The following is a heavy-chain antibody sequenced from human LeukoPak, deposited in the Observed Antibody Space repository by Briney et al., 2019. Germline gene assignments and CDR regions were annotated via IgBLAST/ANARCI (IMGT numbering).Heavy chain of an antibody. CDR2: IRGKGNNYAT. CDR1: GFTFSDSA. Sequence: GESLKLSCAASGFTFSDSAIHWVRQASGRGLEWVGRIRGKGNNYATDYAASVTGRFTISRDNVKNSLYLQMNSLRDEDTAVYYCARESAYAFWSWGQGTLVAVSS. CDR3: ARESAYAFWS. J-gene: IGHJ5*02. D-gene: IGHD3-3*01. V-gene: IGHV3-73*01.